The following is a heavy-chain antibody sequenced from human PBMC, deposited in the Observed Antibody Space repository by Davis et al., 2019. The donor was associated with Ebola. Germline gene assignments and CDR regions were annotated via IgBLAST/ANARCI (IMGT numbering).Heavy chain of an antibody. CDR1: GYTFTNYY. V-gene: IGHV1-46*03. CDR3: TTPGGQDSGYDVFDV. D-gene: IGHD5-12*01. CDR2: INPNDGRT. J-gene: IGHJ3*01. Sequence: ASVKVSCKASGYTFTNYYMHWVRQATGQGLEWMGMINPNDGRTIYAQKFQGRVTVTRDTSTTTVYMYLSSLRSEDTALYYCTTPGGQDSGYDVFDVWGQGTMVTVSS.